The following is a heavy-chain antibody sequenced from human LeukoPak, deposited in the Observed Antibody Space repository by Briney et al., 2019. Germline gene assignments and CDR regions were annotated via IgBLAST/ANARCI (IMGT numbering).Heavy chain of an antibody. CDR1: GYTFTSYW. CDR2: IYPGDFDT. CDR3: ARLANSNYAPDY. J-gene: IGHJ4*02. Sequence: GESLKISCQGSGYTFTSYWIGWVRQMPGKGLEWMGIIYPGDFDTRYSPSFQGQVTISADKSISTAYLQWSSLKASDTAMYYCARLANSNYAPDYWGQGTLVTVSS. V-gene: IGHV5-51*01. D-gene: IGHD4-11*01.